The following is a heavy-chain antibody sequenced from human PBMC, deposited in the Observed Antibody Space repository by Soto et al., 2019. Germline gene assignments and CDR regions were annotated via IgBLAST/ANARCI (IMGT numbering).Heavy chain of an antibody. V-gene: IGHV3-21*01. Sequence: EVQLVESGGGLVQPGGSLRLSCAASGFTFSSYSMNWVRQAPGKGLEWVSSISSSSSYIYYADSVKGRFTISRDNAKNSLYLQMNSLRAEDTAVYYCARGIVVVVADTKGGGMDVWGQGNTVTVSS. CDR1: GFTFSSYS. CDR2: ISSSSSYI. D-gene: IGHD2-15*01. J-gene: IGHJ6*02. CDR3: ARGIVVVVADTKGGGMDV.